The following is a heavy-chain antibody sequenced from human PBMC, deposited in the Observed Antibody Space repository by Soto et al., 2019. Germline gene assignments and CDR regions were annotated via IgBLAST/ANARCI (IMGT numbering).Heavy chain of an antibody. CDR1: GYTFSSYD. CDR2: MNPLSGDK. D-gene: IGHD3-22*01. Sequence: QVQLVQSGSEVKKPGASVKVSCKASGYTFSSYDINWVRQATGLGPVWMGWMNPLSGDKCYAQKYQGRVTMNRNTSITTAYMELYSLRSEDTPAYYCATGSRRGYAIDFDYSGQGTLVTVS. J-gene: IGHJ4*02. CDR3: ATGSRRGYAIDFDY. V-gene: IGHV1-8*01.